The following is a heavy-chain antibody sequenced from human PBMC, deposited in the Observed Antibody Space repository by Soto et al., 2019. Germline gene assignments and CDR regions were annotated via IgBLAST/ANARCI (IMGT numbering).Heavy chain of an antibody. V-gene: IGHV1-18*01. J-gene: IGHJ4*02. Sequence: QVQLVQSGAEVKKPGASVKVSCKASGYTFTSYGISWVRQAPGQGLEWMGWISAYNGNTNYAHKPQGRVTITTDTSTRTARMELRSLRSDDTAVYYCERDQRMGLQAPADYWGQGTLVTVSS. D-gene: IGHD5-12*01. CDR1: GYTFTSYG. CDR3: ERDQRMGLQAPADY. CDR2: ISAYNGNT.